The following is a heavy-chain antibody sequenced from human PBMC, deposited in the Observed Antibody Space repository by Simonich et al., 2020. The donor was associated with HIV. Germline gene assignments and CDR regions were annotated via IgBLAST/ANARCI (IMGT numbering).Heavy chain of an antibody. D-gene: IGHD3-3*01. J-gene: IGHJ4*02. CDR1: GGSFSGYY. Sequence: QVQLQQWGAGLLKPSETLSLTCAVYGGSFSGYYWSWIRQPPVKGLEWIGKINHSGITNYKSSLNSRATISVDKSKNQFSLKLSSVTAADTAIYYCARRDRELILYFDYWGQGNLVTVSS. V-gene: IGHV4-34*01. CDR2: INHSGIT. CDR3: ARRDRELILYFDY.